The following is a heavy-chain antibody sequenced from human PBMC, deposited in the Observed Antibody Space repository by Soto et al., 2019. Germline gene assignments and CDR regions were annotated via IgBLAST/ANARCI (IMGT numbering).Heavy chain of an antibody. J-gene: IGHJ4*02. V-gene: IGHV4-59*01. CDR3: ARGSSGWPPRLDY. CDR1: AVPISSYY. D-gene: IGHD6-19*01. Sequence: QVQLQESGPGLVKPSETLSLNCTVSAVPISSYYWSWIRHSQGKGLEWFGYIYYSGRTTYNPSLISLVTLSVDTSKNQFSLEFSSVNTADTAVYYCARGSSGWPPRLDYWGQGTLVTVSS. CDR2: IYYSGRT.